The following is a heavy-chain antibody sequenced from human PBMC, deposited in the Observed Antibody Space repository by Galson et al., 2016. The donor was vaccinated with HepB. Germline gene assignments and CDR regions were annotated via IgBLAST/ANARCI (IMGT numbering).Heavy chain of an antibody. V-gene: IGHV3-7*01. Sequence: SLRLSCADSTFTFSNYWMTWVRQAPGKGLEWVANIKPDGSEKYYVDSVKGRFTISRDNAMNSLYLQMNSLRAEDTAVYYCARRSCTAGRCYSASYLCFDSWGQGTLVTVSS. J-gene: IGHJ4*02. CDR3: ARRSCTAGRCYSASYLCFDS. CDR2: IKPDGSEK. CDR1: TFTFSNYW. D-gene: IGHD2-15*01.